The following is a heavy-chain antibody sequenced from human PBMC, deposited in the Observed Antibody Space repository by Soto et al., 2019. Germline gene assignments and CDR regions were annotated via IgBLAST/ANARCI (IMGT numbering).Heavy chain of an antibody. CDR3: TQASQWLPPYS. V-gene: IGHV3-15*01. Sequence: GGSLRLSCAASGFTFTKAWMTGVRQTPGKGLEWVGRIKSRADGGTTDYAASVKDRFIISRDDSHDTLYLHMNRLKTDDTAVYYCTQASQWLPPYSWGQGALVTASS. CDR1: GFTFTKAW. D-gene: IGHD6-19*01. CDR2: IKSRADGGTT. J-gene: IGHJ1*01.